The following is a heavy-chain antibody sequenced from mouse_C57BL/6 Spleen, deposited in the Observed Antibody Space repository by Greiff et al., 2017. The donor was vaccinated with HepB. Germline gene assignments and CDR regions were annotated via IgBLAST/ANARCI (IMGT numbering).Heavy chain of an antibody. CDR3: ARENDYAWFAY. CDR1: GYTFTSYT. V-gene: IGHV1-4*01. J-gene: IGHJ3*01. D-gene: IGHD2-4*01. Sequence: QVQLQPSGAELARPGASVKMSCKASGYTFTSYTMHWVKQRPGQGLEWIGYINPSSGYTKYNQKFKDKATLTADKSSSTAYMQLSSLTSEDSAVYYCARENDYAWFAYWGQGTLVTVSA. CDR2: INPSSGYT.